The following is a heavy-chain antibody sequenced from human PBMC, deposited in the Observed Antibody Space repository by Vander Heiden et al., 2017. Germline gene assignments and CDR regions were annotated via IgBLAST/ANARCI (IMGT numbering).Heavy chain of an antibody. J-gene: IGHJ2*01. D-gene: IGHD2-21*02. CDR1: GDSVSSNSAA. V-gene: IGHV6-1*01. Sequence: QVQLQQSGPGLVKPSQTLSLTCAISGDSVSSNSAAWNWIRQSPSRGLEWLGRTYYRSKWYNDYAVSVKSRITINPDTSKNQLSLQLNSVTPEDTAVYYCAREGSYCGGDCTMVRWYFDLWGRGTLVTVSS. CDR2: TYYRSKWYN. CDR3: AREGSYCGGDCTMVRWYFDL.